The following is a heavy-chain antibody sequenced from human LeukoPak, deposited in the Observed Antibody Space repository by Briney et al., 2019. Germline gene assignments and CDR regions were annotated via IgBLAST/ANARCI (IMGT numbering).Heavy chain of an antibody. CDR2: INHSGST. V-gene: IGHV4-34*01. CDR3: ARMRIYYYGSGSYYKRPFDY. Sequence: PSETLSLTCAVYGGSFSGYYWSWLRQPPGKGLEWIGEINHSGSTNYNPSLKSRVTISVDTSKNQFSLKLSSVTAADTAVYYCARMRIYYYGSGSYYKRPFDYWGQGTLVTVSS. J-gene: IGHJ4*02. D-gene: IGHD3-10*01. CDR1: GGSFSGYY.